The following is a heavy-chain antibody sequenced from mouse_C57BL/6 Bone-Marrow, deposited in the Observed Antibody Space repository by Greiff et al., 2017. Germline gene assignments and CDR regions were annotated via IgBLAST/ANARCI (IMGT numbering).Heavy chain of an antibody. CDR1: GYTFTSYW. D-gene: IGHD2-1*01. Sequence: QVQLQQPGAELVMPGASVKLSCKASGYTFTSYWMHWVKQRPGQGLEWIGEIDPSDSYTNYNQKFKGKSTLTVDKSSSTAYMQISSLTSEDSAVYYGARRRLYYGNDYYAMDYWGQGTTVTVSS. CDR2: IDPSDSYT. V-gene: IGHV1-69*01. CDR3: ARRRLYYGNDYYAMDY. J-gene: IGHJ4*01.